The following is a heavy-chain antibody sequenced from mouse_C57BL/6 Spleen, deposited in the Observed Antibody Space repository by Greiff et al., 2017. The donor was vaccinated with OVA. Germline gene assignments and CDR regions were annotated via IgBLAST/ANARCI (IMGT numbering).Heavy chain of an antibody. D-gene: IGHD2-5*01. V-gene: IGHV1-59*01. Sequence: QVQLQQPGAELVRPGTSVKLSCKASGYTFTSYWMHWVKQRPGQGLEWIGVIDPSDSYTNYNLKFKGKATLTVDTSSSTAYMQLSSLTSEDSAVYYCARLDSNYAWFAYWGQGTLVTVSA. J-gene: IGHJ3*01. CDR1: GYTFTSYW. CDR2: IDPSDSYT. CDR3: ARLDSNYAWFAY.